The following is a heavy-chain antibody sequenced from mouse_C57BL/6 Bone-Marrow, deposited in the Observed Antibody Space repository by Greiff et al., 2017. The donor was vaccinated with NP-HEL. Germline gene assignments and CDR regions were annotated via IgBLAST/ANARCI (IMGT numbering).Heavy chain of an antibody. CDR3: ARFSGSSYGGAMDY. Sequence: VQLQQSGAELARPGASVKMSCKASGYTFTSYTMHWVKQRPGQGLEWIGYINPSSGYTKYNQKFKDKATLTADKSSSTAYMQLSSLTSEDSAVYYCARFSGSSYGGAMDYWGQGTSVTVSS. V-gene: IGHV1-4*01. D-gene: IGHD1-1*01. CDR1: GYTFTSYT. J-gene: IGHJ4*01. CDR2: INPSSGYT.